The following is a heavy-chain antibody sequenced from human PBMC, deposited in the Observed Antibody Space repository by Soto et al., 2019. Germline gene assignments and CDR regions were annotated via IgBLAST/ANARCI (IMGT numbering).Heavy chain of an antibody. CDR1: GYTFSSAW. D-gene: IGHD2-21*01. V-gene: IGHV3-15*07. CDR3: TDGVVGKTNGLDV. CDR2: IKSKTHGGTV. J-gene: IGHJ6*02. Sequence: EVQLVESGGGLVKPGGSLRLSCAGSGYTFSSAWMNWVRQAPGKGLEWVGRIKSKTHGGTVDYAAPVKGRFTISREDSKNKLYLQMNSLEIEDTAFYYCTDGVVGKTNGLDVWGQGTTVTVSS.